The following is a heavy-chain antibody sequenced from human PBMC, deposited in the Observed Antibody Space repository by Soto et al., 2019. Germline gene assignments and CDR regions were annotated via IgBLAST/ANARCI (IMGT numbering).Heavy chain of an antibody. V-gene: IGHV3-9*01. CDR2: ISWNSGSI. CDR1: GFTFDDYA. CDR3: AKDRNNHCCTGGAFDI. J-gene: IGHJ3*02. Sequence: EVQLVESGGGLVQPGRSLRLSCAASGFTFDDYAMHWVRQAPGKGLEWVSGISWNSGSIGYADSVKGRFTISRDNAKNSLFLQMNSLRAEVTALDYCAKDRNNHCCTGGAFDIWGQGTMVTVSS. D-gene: IGHD2-21*02.